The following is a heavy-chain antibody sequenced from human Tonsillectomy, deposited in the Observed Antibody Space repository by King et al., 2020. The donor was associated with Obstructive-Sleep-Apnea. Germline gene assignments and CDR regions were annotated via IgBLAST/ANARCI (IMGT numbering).Heavy chain of an antibody. CDR2: IFYSGST. CDR3: ARLYYYDNSGLNWFDP. Sequence: VQLQESGPGLVKPSQTLSLTCTVSRDSISSGNYYWSWIRQHPGKGLEWIGYIFYSGSTYYNPSLKSRVTISVDTSKNQFSLRLSSVTAADTAVYYCARLYYYDNSGLNWFDPWGQGTLVTVSS. D-gene: IGHD3-22*01. CDR1: RDSISSGNYY. V-gene: IGHV4-31*03. J-gene: IGHJ5*02.